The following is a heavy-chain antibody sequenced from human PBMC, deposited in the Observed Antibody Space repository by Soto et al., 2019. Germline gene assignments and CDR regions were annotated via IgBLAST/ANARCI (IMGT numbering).Heavy chain of an antibody. V-gene: IGHV3-64*01. CDR2: INDNGGST. J-gene: IGHJ2*01. CDR1: GFTFSSYV. CDR3: ARGGSSSYGYFDL. Sequence: GGSLRLSCAASGFTFSSYVMHWVRQAPGKGLEFVSTINDNGGSTYYAKSVQGRFTISRDNSKNTLYLQVGSLRAEDMAVYYCARGGSSSYGYFDLRGRGPLVTVSP. D-gene: IGHD1-26*01.